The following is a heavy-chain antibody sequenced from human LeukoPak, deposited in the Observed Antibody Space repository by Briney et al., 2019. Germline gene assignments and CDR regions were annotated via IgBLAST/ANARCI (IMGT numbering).Heavy chain of an antibody. CDR3: ARDLGRLNDI. V-gene: IGHV4-31*03. CDR2: IYYTGSV. Sequence: PSETLSLTCTISGASISTGGFYWPWIRQPPGEGLEWIGYIYYTGSVDYNPSLKSRVTISVDTSKNQFSLKLSSVTAADTAVYYCARDLGRLNDIWGQGTMVTVSS. CDR1: GASISTGGFY. J-gene: IGHJ3*02.